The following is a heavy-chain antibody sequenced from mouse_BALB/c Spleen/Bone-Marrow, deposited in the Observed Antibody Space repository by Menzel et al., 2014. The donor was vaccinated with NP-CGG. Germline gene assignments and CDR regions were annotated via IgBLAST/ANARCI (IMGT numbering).Heavy chain of an antibody. D-gene: IGHD2-4*01. V-gene: IGHV1S81*02. J-gene: IGHJ2*01. CDR2: INLSNGGT. CDR1: GYTFTSYY. Sequence: QVQLKESGAELVKPGASVKLSCKASGYTFTSYYMYWVKQRPGQGLEWIGEINLSNGGTNFNEKFKSKATLTVDKSSSTAYMQLSSLTSEDSAVYYCTRSTMITYFDYWGQGTTLTVSS. CDR3: TRSTMITYFDY.